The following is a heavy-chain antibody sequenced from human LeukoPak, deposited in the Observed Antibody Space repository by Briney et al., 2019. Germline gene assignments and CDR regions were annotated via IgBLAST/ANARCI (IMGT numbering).Heavy chain of an antibody. D-gene: IGHD3-16*02. Sequence: ASVKVSCKASGYTFTGYSMHWVRQAPGQGLEWLGWINPNSGGTNYAQKFQGWVTMTRDTSISTAYMELSRLRSDDTAVYYCARGYPGYIDYWGQGTLVTVSS. CDR2: INPNSGGT. J-gene: IGHJ4*02. CDR3: ARGYPGYIDY. CDR1: GYTFTGYS. V-gene: IGHV1-2*04.